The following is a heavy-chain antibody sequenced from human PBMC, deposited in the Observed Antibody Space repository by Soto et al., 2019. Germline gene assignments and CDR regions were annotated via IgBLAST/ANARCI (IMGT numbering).Heavy chain of an antibody. J-gene: IGHJ4*02. CDR1: GGSISSSSYY. CDR2: IYYSGST. D-gene: IGHD3-22*01. V-gene: IGHV4-39*01. Sequence: PSETLSLTCTVSGGSISSSSYYWGWIRQPPGKGLEWIGSIYYSGSTYYNPSLKSRVTISVDTSKNQFSLKLSSVTAADTAVYYCAYGGYYDSSGYYRFPDYFDYWGQGTLVTVSS. CDR3: AYGGYYDSSGYYRFPDYFDY.